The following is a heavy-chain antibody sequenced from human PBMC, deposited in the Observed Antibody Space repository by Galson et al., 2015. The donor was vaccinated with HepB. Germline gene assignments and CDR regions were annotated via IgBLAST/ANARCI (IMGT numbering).Heavy chain of an antibody. J-gene: IGHJ6*02. CDR3: ARGGGMVATMGTWFYYTMDV. CDR1: GYTFSNYG. CDR2: ISVYNGNT. Sequence: SVKVSCKASGYTFSNYGISWVRQAPGQGLEWMGWISVYNGNTNYAQKLQGTVTMTTDTSTSTAYMELRSLRSDDTAVYYCARGGGMVATMGTWFYYTMDVWGQGTTVTVSS. V-gene: IGHV1-18*01. D-gene: IGHD5-12*01.